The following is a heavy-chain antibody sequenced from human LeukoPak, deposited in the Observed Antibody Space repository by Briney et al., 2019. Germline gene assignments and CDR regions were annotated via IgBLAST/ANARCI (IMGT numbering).Heavy chain of an antibody. CDR1: GGSISSLNL. V-gene: IGHV4-4*02. J-gene: IGHJ5*02. CDR2: MYLGGTT. Sequence: PSETLSLTCIVSGGSISSLNLWSWLRQPPGKGLEWIGEMYLGGTTNYNPSLKSRVTISVDTSKNQFSLKLSSVTAADTAVYYCATLYCTRTSCYFLDPWGQGTLVTVSS. CDR3: ATLYCTRTSCYFLDP. D-gene: IGHD2-2*01.